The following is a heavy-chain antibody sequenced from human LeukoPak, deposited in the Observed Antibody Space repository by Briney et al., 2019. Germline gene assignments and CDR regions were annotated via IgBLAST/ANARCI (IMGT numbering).Heavy chain of an antibody. V-gene: IGHV1-2*02. D-gene: IGHD2-2*01. CDR2: INPNSGGT. CDR1: GYTFTGYY. CDR3: ASRYCSSTSCYVGYYYYGMDV. Sequence: GASVKVSCKASGYTFTGYYMHWVRQAPGQGLEWMGWINPNSGGTNYAQKFQGRVTMTRDTSISTAYMELSRLRSDDTAVYYCASRYCSSTSCYVGYYYYGMDVWGQGTTVTVSS. J-gene: IGHJ6*02.